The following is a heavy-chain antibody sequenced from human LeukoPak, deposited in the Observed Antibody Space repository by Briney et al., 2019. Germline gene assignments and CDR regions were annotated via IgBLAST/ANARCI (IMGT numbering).Heavy chain of an antibody. J-gene: IGHJ5*02. V-gene: IGHV4-38-2*01. Sequence: ASETQSLTCAVSGYSISSGYYWGWIRQPPGKGLEWIGSIYHSGSTYYNPSLKSRVTISVDTSKNQFSLKLSSVTAADTAVYYCARHSRPANWFDPWGQGTLVTVSS. CDR1: GYSISSGYY. CDR3: ARHSRPANWFDP. CDR2: IYHSGST.